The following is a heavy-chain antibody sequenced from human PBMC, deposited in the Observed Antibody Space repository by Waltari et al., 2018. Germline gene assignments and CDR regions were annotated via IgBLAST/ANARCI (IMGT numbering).Heavy chain of an antibody. J-gene: IGHJ4*02. CDR2: FYPGNSYA. D-gene: IGHD3-10*01. V-gene: IGHV5-51*01. CDR1: GYSFSTYW. Sequence: EVQLVQSGAEVKKPGESLKISCKGSGYSFSTYWIAWVRQRPRKGLAWMGIFYPGNSYARYSSSFQGQVTISADKSISTAYLQWSSLKASDTAMYYCARQVPGRGPNYFDYWGQGTLLTVSS. CDR3: ARQVPGRGPNYFDY.